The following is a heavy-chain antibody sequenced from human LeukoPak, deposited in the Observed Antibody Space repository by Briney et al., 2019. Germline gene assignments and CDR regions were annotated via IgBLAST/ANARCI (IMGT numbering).Heavy chain of an antibody. D-gene: IGHD3-10*01. CDR2: IYYSGST. Sequence: SETLSLTCTVSGGSISSSSYYWGWIRQPPGKGLEWIGSIYYSGSTYYNPSLKSRVTISVDTSKNQFSLKLSSVTAADTAVYYCARLDSGSYSGCWGQGTLVTVSS. J-gene: IGHJ4*02. CDR3: ARLDSGSYSGC. V-gene: IGHV4-39*01. CDR1: GGSISSSSYY.